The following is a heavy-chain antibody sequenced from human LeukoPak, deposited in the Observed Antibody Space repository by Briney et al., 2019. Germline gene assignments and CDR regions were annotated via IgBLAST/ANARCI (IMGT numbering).Heavy chain of an antibody. CDR1: GFTFSNYA. V-gene: IGHV3-48*03. D-gene: IGHD2-2*01. CDR2: ISSSGSTI. Sequence: PGGSLRLSCAASGFTFSNYAMSWVRQAPGKGLEWVSYISSSGSTIYYADSVKGRFTISRDNAKNSLYLQMNSLRAEDTAVYYCARDSASIVVVPAAMTYYYYMDVWGKGTTVTISS. CDR3: ARDSASIVVVPAAMTYYYYMDV. J-gene: IGHJ6*03.